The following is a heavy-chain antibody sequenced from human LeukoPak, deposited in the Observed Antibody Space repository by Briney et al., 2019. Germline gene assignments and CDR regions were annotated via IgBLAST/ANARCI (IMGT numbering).Heavy chain of an antibody. CDR2: IIPIFGTA. V-gene: IGHV1-69*05. J-gene: IGHJ3*02. CDR3: ARVPSELYYYNSSGNDDVFDI. Sequence: ASVKVSCKASGGTFSSYAISWVRQAPGQGLEWMGRIIPIFGTANYAQKFQSRVTITTDESTSTAYMELSSLRSEDTAVYYWARVPSELYYYNSSGNDDVFDIWGQGKRVTVSS. D-gene: IGHD3-22*01. CDR1: GGTFSSYA.